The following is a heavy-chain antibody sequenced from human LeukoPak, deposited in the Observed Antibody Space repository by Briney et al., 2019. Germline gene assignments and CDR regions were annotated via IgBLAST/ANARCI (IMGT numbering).Heavy chain of an antibody. V-gene: IGHV1-69*13. CDR1: GGTFSSYA. CDR2: IIPIFGTA. Sequence: ASVKVSCKASGGTFSSYAISWVRQAPGQGLEWMGGIIPIFGTANYAQKFQGRVTITADESTSTAYMELSSPRSEDTAVYYCARGSIAVAGTDGGGYYYYYMDVWGKGTTVTVSS. D-gene: IGHD6-19*01. CDR3: ARGSIAVAGTDGGGYYYYYMDV. J-gene: IGHJ6*03.